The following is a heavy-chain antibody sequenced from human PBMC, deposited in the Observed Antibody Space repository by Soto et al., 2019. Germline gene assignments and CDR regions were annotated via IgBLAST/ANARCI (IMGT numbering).Heavy chain of an antibody. V-gene: IGHV3-23*01. Sequence: PGGSLRLSCAASGFIFSNYDMSWVRQAPGKGLEWVSAIRDTGGSTYSADSVKGRFTISRDNSKNTLYLQMNSLRVEDMAIYYCARRGDASGSYFDYWGQGTLVTVSS. CDR2: IRDTGGST. CDR3: ARRGDASGSYFDY. D-gene: IGHD3-10*01. CDR1: GFIFSNYD. J-gene: IGHJ4*02.